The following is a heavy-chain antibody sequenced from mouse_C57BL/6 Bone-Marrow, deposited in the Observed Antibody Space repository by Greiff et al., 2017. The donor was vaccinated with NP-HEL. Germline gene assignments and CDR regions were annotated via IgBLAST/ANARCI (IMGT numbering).Heavy chain of an antibody. J-gene: IGHJ4*01. V-gene: IGHV3-6*01. Sequence: EVQRVESGPGLVKPSQSLSLTCSVTGYSITSGYYWNWIRQFPGNKLEWMGYISYDGSNNYNPSLKNRISITRDTSKNQFFLKLNSVTTEDTATYYCARDLYGSSLMDYWGQGTSVTVSS. CDR2: ISYDGSN. CDR1: GYSITSGYY. CDR3: ARDLYGSSLMDY. D-gene: IGHD1-1*01.